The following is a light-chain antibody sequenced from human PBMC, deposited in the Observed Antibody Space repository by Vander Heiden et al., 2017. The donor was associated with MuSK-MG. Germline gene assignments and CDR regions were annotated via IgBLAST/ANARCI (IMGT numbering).Light chain of an antibody. CDR2: WAA. CDR1: QRVLYSVNNWNY. J-gene: IGKJ2*01. Sequence: DIVMTQSPDSLAVSLGERATINCTSSQRVLYSVNNWNYLAWYQQKSGQPPKLLISWAARRESGVPDRFGGSGSGTDFTLTISSLQAEDVAVYYCQQYYNIPYTFGQGTKLEIK. V-gene: IGKV4-1*01. CDR3: QQYYNIPYT.